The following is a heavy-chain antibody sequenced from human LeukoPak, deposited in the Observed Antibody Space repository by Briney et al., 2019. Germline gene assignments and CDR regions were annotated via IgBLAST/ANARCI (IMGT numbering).Heavy chain of an antibody. D-gene: IGHD3-10*01. Sequence: SETLSLTCTVSGYSISSGYYWGWIRQPPGKGLEWIGSIYHSGSTYYNPSLKSRVTISVDTSKNQFSLKLSSVTAADTAVYYCASSRRAREYYFDSWGQGTLVTVSS. CDR1: GYSISSGYY. V-gene: IGHV4-38-2*02. CDR3: ASSRRAREYYFDS. J-gene: IGHJ4*02. CDR2: IYHSGST.